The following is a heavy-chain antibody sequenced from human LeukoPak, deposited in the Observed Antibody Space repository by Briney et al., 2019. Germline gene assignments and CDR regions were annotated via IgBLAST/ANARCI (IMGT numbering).Heavy chain of an antibody. CDR2: ISSSSSYI. CDR1: GFTFSSYS. V-gene: IGHV3-21*01. D-gene: IGHD6-13*01. Sequence: GSLRLSCAASGFTFSSYSMNWVRQAPGKGLEWVSSISSSSSYIYYADSVKGRFTISRDNAKNSLYLQMNSLRAEDTAVYYCARSAAAGPRVDFDYWGQGTLVTVSS. CDR3: ARSAAAGPRVDFDY. J-gene: IGHJ4*02.